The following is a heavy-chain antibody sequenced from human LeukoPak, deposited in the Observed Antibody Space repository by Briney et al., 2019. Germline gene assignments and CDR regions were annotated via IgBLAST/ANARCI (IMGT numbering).Heavy chain of an antibody. D-gene: IGHD4-17*01. V-gene: IGHV4-30-4*01. Sequence: SQTLSLTCTVSGGSVSSGDYYWSWIRQPPGKGQEWIGYIYYSGSTYYNPSLNSRVTISVDTSKNQFSLKLSSVTAADTAVYYCARGKTTVSKSIFDYWGQGTLVTVSS. CDR3: ARGKTTVSKSIFDY. CDR1: GGSVSSGDYY. J-gene: IGHJ4*02. CDR2: IYYSGST.